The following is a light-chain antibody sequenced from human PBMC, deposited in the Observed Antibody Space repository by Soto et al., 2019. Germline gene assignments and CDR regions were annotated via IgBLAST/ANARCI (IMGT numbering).Light chain of an antibody. CDR1: QNIRGW. CDR2: DAS. V-gene: IGKV1-5*01. CDR3: QQYNSYSWT. J-gene: IGKJ1*01. Sequence: DIRMTQSPSTLSTSVGDRVTITCRSSQNIRGWLAWYQQKPGKAPKLLIYDASTLESGVPSRFSGSGSGTEFTLTISSLQPDDFATYYCQQYNSYSWTGGQGTTVAIK.